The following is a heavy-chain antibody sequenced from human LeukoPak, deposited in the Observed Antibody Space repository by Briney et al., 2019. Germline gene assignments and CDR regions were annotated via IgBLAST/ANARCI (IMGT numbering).Heavy chain of an antibody. J-gene: IGHJ4*02. D-gene: IGHD3-9*01. Sequence: GGSLRLSCAASGFTFSSYGMHWVRRAPGKGLEWVSAISGNGGSTYYADSVKGRFTISRDNSKNTLYLQMNSLRAEDTAVYYCAKTPLVLRYFDYWGQGTLVTVSS. CDR3: AKTPLVLRYFDY. CDR2: ISGNGGST. V-gene: IGHV3-23*01. CDR1: GFTFSSYG.